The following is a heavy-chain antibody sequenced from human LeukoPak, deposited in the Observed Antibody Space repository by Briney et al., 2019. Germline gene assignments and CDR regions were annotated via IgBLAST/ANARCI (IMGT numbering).Heavy chain of an antibody. V-gene: IGHV3-30-3*01. J-gene: IGHJ4*02. CDR1: GFTFSSYA. Sequence: GGSLRLSCAPSGFTFSSYAMHWVRQAPGERLEWVAVISYHGSNKYYADSVKGRFTISRDNSKNTLYLQMNSLRAEDTAVYYCARPRRVGATSPINYWGQGTLVTVSS. CDR3: ARPRRVGATSPINY. CDR2: ISYHGSNK. D-gene: IGHD1-26*01.